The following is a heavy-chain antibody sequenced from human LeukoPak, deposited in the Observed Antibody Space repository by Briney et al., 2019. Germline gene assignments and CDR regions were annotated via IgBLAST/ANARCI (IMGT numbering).Heavy chain of an antibody. V-gene: IGHV3-7*01. CDR3: AELGITMIGGV. J-gene: IGHJ6*04. Sequence: GGSLRLSCAGSGFTLSRYSMNWVRQAPGKGLEWVANIKQDGSEKYYVDSVKGRFTISRDNAKNSLYLQMNSLRAEDTAVYYCAELGITMIGGVWGKGTTVTISS. D-gene: IGHD3-10*02. CDR1: GFTLSRYS. CDR2: IKQDGSEK.